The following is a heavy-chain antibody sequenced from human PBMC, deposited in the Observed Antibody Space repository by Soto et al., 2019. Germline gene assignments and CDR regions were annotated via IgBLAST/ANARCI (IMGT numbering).Heavy chain of an antibody. D-gene: IGHD3-10*01. CDR1: GGSISSGGYY. CDR3: ARDWNGRWFGELLSPSFRDYGMDV. Sequence: SSETLSLTCTVSGGSISSGGYYWSWIRQHPGKGLEWIGYIYYSGSTYYNPSLKSRVTISVDTSKNQFSLKLSSVTAADTAVYYCARDWNGRWFGELLSPSFRDYGMDVWGQGTTVTVSS. CDR2: IYYSGST. J-gene: IGHJ6*02. V-gene: IGHV4-31*03.